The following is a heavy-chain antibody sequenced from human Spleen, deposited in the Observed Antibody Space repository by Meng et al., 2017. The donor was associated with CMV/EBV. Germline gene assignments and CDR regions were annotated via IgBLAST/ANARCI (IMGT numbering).Heavy chain of an antibody. CDR3: ARGATVVNPDY. CDR1: GFTVSNNY. Sequence: GGSLRLSCAASGFTVSNNYMSWVRQAPGKGLVWVSRTNYDESGTTYADSVRGRFSISRDNAKHTVYLQMNSLRAEDTAVYYCARGATVVNPDYWGQGTLVTVSS. CDR2: TNYDESGT. V-gene: IGHV3-74*01. D-gene: IGHD4-23*01. J-gene: IGHJ4*02.